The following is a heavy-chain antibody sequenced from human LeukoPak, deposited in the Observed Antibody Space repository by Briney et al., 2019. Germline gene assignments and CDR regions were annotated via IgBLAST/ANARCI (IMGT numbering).Heavy chain of an antibody. CDR1: GGSISSYY. CDR2: IYYSGST. D-gene: IGHD4-23*01. V-gene: IGHV4-59*12. J-gene: IGHJ4*02. Sequence: SETLSLTCTVSGGSISSYYWSWIRQPPGKGLEWIGYIYYSGSTNYNPSLKSRVTISVDTSKNQFSLKLSSVTAADTAVYYCARGNGNFLPFDYWGQGTLVTVSS. CDR3: ARGNGNFLPFDY.